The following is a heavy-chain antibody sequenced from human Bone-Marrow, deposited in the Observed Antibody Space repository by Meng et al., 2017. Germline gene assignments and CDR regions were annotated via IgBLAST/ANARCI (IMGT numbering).Heavy chain of an antibody. V-gene: IGHV1-8*03. Sequence: ASVKVSCKASGYTFTSYDINWVRQATGQGLEWMGWMNPNSGNTGYAQKFQGRVTITRNTSISTAYMELSSLRSEDTAVYYCARAQHGSGSYLAYYFDYWGQGTLVTVFS. CDR2: MNPNSGNT. CDR3: ARAQHGSGSYLAYYFDY. J-gene: IGHJ4*02. D-gene: IGHD3-10*01. CDR1: GYTFTSYD.